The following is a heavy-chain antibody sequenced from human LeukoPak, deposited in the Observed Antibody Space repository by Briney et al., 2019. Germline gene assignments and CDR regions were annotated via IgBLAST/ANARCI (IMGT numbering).Heavy chain of an antibody. J-gene: IGHJ4*02. CDR2: ISSNGGST. D-gene: IGHD1-26*01. V-gene: IGHV3-64*01. Sequence: GGSLRLSCAASGFTFSSYAMHWVRQAPGKGLEYVSAISSNGGSTYYANSMKGRFTISRDNSKNTLYLQMGSLRAEDTAVYYCAKDGPQKYSGSYYDYWGQGTLVTVSS. CDR1: GFTFSSYA. CDR3: AKDGPQKYSGSYYDY.